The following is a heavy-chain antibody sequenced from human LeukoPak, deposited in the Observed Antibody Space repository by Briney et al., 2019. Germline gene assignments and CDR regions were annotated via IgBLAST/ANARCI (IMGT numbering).Heavy chain of an antibody. V-gene: IGHV4-61*02. Sequence: PSETLSLTCTVSGGSISSGSYYWSWIRQPAGKGLEWIGRIYTSGSTNYNPSLKSRVTISVDTSKNQFSLKLGSVTAADTAVYYCARATPRDAFDIWGQGTMVTVSS. CDR2: IYTSGST. CDR3: ARATPRDAFDI. CDR1: GGSISSGSYY. J-gene: IGHJ3*02.